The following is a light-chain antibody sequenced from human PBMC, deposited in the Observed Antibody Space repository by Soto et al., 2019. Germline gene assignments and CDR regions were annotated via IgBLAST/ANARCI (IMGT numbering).Light chain of an antibody. CDR1: QSVSRN. CDR2: GAS. J-gene: IGKJ5*01. Sequence: EIVMTHSPATLSVSPLERATLSCSSSQSVSRNLAWYQQRPGQAPRLLISGASTRATGIAARFSGSGSGREFTLTISSLQSEDSALYYCKQYSNWPNFGQGTRLEIK. V-gene: IGKV3-15*01. CDR3: KQYSNWPN.